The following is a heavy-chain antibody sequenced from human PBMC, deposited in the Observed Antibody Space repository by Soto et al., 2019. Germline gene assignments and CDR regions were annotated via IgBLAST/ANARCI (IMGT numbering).Heavy chain of an antibody. Sequence: EVQLLESGGGLVQPGGSLRLSCAASGFTFSSYAMSWVRQAPGKGLEWVSAISGSGGSTYYADSVKGRFTISRDNXKXXLYLQMNSLRAEDTAVYYCAKGVVPAAMNNNWFDPWGQGTLVTVSS. CDR2: ISGSGGST. J-gene: IGHJ5*02. D-gene: IGHD2-2*01. CDR3: AKGVVPAAMNNNWFDP. V-gene: IGHV3-23*01. CDR1: GFTFSSYA.